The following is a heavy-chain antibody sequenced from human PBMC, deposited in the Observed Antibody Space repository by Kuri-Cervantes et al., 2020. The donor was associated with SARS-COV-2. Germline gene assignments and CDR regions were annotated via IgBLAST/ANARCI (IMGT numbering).Heavy chain of an antibody. Sequence: GESLKISCAASGFTFSSYAMHWVRQAPGKGLEWVSSISSSGNYVYYADSVTGRFTISRDNARNSLSLQMNSLRAEDTAMYYCATDTAMVDYWGQGTLVTVSS. CDR3: ATDTAMVDY. CDR2: ISSSGNYV. V-gene: IGHV3-21*01. D-gene: IGHD5-18*01. J-gene: IGHJ4*02. CDR1: GFTFSSYA.